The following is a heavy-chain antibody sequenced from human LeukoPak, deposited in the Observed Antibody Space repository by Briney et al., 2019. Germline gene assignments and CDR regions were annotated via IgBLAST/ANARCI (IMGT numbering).Heavy chain of an antibody. CDR2: ISGGGGRT. V-gene: IGHV3-23*01. CDR3: AKDRARITMVRGVITDY. D-gene: IGHD3-10*01. CDR1: GFTFSIYA. J-gene: IGHJ4*02. Sequence: PGGSLRLSCAASGFTFSIYAMNWVRQAPGKGLEWVSGISGGGGRTYYADSVKGRFTISRDNSNNTLYLQMNSLRAEDTAVYYCAKDRARITMVRGVITDYWGQGTLVTVSS.